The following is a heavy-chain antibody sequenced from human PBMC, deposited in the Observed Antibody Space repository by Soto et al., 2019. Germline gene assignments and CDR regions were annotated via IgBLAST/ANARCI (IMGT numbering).Heavy chain of an antibody. D-gene: IGHD3-9*01. J-gene: IGHJ3*02. CDR3: ARYRGRYFDWFHHDAFDI. CDR1: GFTFSSYS. CDR2: ISSSSSYI. V-gene: IGHV3-21*01. Sequence: GGSLRLSCAASGFTFSSYSMNWVRQAPGKGLEWVSSISSSSSYIYYADSVKGRFTISRDNAKNSLYLQMNSLRAKDTAVYYCARYRGRYFDWFHHDAFDIWGQGTMVTVSS.